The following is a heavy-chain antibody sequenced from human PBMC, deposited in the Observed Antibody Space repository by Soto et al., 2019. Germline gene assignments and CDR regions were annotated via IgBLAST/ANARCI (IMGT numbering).Heavy chain of an antibody. CDR1: GGSISSGGYS. V-gene: IGHV4-30-2*01. CDR3: ARWWMYAPRFHP. D-gene: IGHD2-8*01. J-gene: IGHJ5*02. CDR2: IYHSGST. Sequence: QLQLQESGSGLVKPSQTLSLTCAVSGGSISSGGYSWSWIRQPPWKGLEWIGYIYHSGSTYYNPSLKSRVTLSVDRSENQFALKLSSVTAADTAVYYCARWWMYAPRFHPWGQGTLVTVSS.